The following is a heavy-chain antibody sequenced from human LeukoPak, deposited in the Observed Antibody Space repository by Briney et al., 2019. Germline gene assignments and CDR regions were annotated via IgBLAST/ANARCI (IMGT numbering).Heavy chain of an antibody. CDR1: GGSISSGGYY. D-gene: IGHD3-22*01. J-gene: IGHJ6*03. CDR2: NYHSGST. V-gene: IGHV4-30-2*01. Sequence: SETLSLTCTVSGGSISSGGYYWSWIRQPPGKGLEWIGYNYHSGSTYYNPSLKSRVTISVDRSKNQFSLKLSSVTAADTAVYYCARHDSSGYYYYYYMDVWGKGTTVTVSS. CDR3: ARHDSSGYYYYYYMDV.